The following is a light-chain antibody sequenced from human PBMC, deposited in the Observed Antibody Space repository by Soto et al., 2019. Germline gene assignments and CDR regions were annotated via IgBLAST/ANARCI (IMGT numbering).Light chain of an antibody. CDR2: APS. V-gene: IGKV1-39*01. CDR3: QQRTDIPYT. J-gene: IGKJ2*01. Sequence: IQMTQSPSSLSASVGDRVTITCRASQTIDTYLNWYQQNPGKAPKLLIYAPSTLHNGVPSRFSGSGSGTYFTITISSLHPEDFATYYGQQRTDIPYTFGQGTKLVIK. CDR1: QTIDTY.